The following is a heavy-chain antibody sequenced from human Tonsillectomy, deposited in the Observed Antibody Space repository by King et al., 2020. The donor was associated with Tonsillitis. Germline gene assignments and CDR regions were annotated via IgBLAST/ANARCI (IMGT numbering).Heavy chain of an antibody. CDR3: AQSRSYYDFWSGSQDYYYMDV. D-gene: IGHD3-3*01. J-gene: IGHJ6*03. CDR1: GFTFDDYA. CDR2: ISGDGGST. Sequence: VQLVESGGGVVQPGGSLRLSCAASGFTFDDYAMHWGRQAPGKGLEWVSLISGDGGSTYYAYSVKGRFTISRDNSKNSLYLQMNSLRTEDTALYYCAQSRSYYDFWSGSQDYYYMDVWGKGTTVTVSS. V-gene: IGHV3-43*02.